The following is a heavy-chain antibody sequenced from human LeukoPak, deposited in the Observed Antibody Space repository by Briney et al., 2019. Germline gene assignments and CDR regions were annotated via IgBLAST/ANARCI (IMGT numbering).Heavy chain of an antibody. V-gene: IGHV3-23*01. CDR2: ISGSGGST. CDR3: AKSPRVAAAGRRGDY. CDR1: GFTFGSYA. D-gene: IGHD6-13*01. Sequence: GGSLRLSCAASGFTFGSYAMSWVRQAPGKGLEWVSAISGSGGSTYYADSVKGRFTISRDNSKNTLYLQMNSLRAEDTAVYYCAKSPRVAAAGRRGDYWGQGTLVTVSS. J-gene: IGHJ4*02.